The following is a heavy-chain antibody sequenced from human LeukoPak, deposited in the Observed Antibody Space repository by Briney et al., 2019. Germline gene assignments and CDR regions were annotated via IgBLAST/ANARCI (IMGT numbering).Heavy chain of an antibody. CDR3: AHKGRGSGSYNM. V-gene: IGHV2-5*01. J-gene: IGHJ4*02. CDR1: GFSLSTTGVG. D-gene: IGHD3-10*01. CDR2: NYWNDDK. Sequence: SGPTLVNPTQTLTLTCTFSGFSLSTTGVGVGWIRQSPGKALEWLAVNYWNDDKSYSPSLKSRLTITKDTSKNQVVLIMTNMDPVVTATYYCAHKGRGSGSYNMWGQGTLVTVSS.